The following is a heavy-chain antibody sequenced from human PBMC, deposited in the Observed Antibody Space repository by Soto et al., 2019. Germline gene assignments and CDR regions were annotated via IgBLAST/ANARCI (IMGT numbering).Heavy chain of an antibody. D-gene: IGHD6-13*01. V-gene: IGHV3-66*01. J-gene: IGHJ4*02. CDR1: GFTFSSYA. CDR3: ARVPSSSYHYFDY. Sequence: PGGSLRLSCAASGFTFSSYAMPWVRQAPGKGLEWVAVIYSAGSADFADSVKGRFTISRDNSKNTLYLQMSSLRAEDTAVYYCARVPSSSYHYFDYWGQGTLVTVSS. CDR2: IYSAGSA.